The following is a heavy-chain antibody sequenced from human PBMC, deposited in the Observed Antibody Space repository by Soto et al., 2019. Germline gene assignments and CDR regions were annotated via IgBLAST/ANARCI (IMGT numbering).Heavy chain of an antibody. J-gene: IGHJ6*02. CDR2: IYPGDSET. CDR1: GYIFTMYR. CDR3: VRHGSVEYGDYTYVYGMDV. D-gene: IGHD4-17*01. V-gene: IGHV5-51*01. Sequence: GESLKISCKGSGYIFTMYRIGWVRQMPGKGLEWMGIIYPGDSETRYSPSFQGQVTISVDKSISTTCLQWGSLKASDTATYYCVRHGSVEYGDYTYVYGMDVWGQGTTVTVSS.